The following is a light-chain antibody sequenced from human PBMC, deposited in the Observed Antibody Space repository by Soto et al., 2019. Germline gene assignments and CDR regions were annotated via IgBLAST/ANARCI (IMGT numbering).Light chain of an antibody. CDR1: SSNIGAGYD. Sequence: QSVLTQPPSVSGAPGQRVTISCTGSSSNIGAGYDVHWYQQLPGTAPKLLIYGNSNRPSGVPDRFSGSKSGTSASLAITGVQAEDEADYYCQSYDSSLRVVFGTGTKVTVL. V-gene: IGLV1-40*01. J-gene: IGLJ1*01. CDR2: GNS. CDR3: QSYDSSLRVV.